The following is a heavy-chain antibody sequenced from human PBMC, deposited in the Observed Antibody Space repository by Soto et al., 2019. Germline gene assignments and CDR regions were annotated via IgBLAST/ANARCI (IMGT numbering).Heavy chain of an antibody. J-gene: IGHJ5*02. Sequence: GGSLRLSCAASGFTISGYGMHWVRQAPGKGLEWVAVVWYGGRNNYYADSVKGRFTISRDNSKNTLYLQVDSLRVEDTAVYFCARDASGATMNNWLDPWGQGTLVTVSS. CDR3: ARDASGATMNNWLDP. V-gene: IGHV3-33*01. CDR2: VWYGGRNN. CDR1: GFTISGYG. D-gene: IGHD5-12*01.